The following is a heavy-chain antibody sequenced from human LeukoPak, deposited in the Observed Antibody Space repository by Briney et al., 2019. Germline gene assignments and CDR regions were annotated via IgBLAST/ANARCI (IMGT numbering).Heavy chain of an antibody. Sequence: GASVKVSCKASGYTFTGYYMHWVRQAPGQGLEWMGWINPNSGGTNYAQKFQGRVTMTRDTSISTAYMELSRLRSDDTAVYYCASLPHRSSWGASVDYWGQGTLVTVSS. CDR2: INPNSGGT. CDR1: GYTFTGYY. CDR3: ASLPHRSSWGASVDY. J-gene: IGHJ4*02. D-gene: IGHD6-13*01. V-gene: IGHV1-2*02.